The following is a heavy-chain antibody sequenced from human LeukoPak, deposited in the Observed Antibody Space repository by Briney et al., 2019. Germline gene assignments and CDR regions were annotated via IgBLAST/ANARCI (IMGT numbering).Heavy chain of an antibody. CDR1: GGSISDGGFY. J-gene: IGHJ4*02. CDR2: IYYSGST. Sequence: PSETLSLTCTVSGGSISDGGFYWSWIRQHPEKGLEWIGYIYYSGSTYYNPTLESRVTMSVDTSMKQFSLKLKSVTAADTAVYHCARGEICSSTSCPLSFDYWGQGTLVTVSS. D-gene: IGHD2-2*01. CDR3: ARGEICSSTSCPLSFDY. V-gene: IGHV4-31*03.